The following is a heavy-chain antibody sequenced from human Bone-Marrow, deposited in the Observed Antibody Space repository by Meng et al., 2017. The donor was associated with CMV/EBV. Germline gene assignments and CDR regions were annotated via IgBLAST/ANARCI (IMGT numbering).Heavy chain of an antibody. J-gene: IGHJ4*02. D-gene: IGHD3-9*01. Sequence: GESLKISCAASGFTFSSYWMSWVRQAPGKGLEWVANIKQDGSEKYYVDSVKGRFTISRDNAKNSLYLQMNSLRAEDTAVYYCARDDYDILTGYVYWGQGTLVTVSS. V-gene: IGHV3-7*01. CDR1: GFTFSSYW. CDR2: IKQDGSEK. CDR3: ARDDYDILTGYVY.